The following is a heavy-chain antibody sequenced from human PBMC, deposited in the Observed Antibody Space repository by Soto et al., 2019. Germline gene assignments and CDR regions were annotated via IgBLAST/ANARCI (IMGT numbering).Heavy chain of an antibody. J-gene: IGHJ4*02. CDR3: ASCSRNYYFDY. V-gene: IGHV4-39*01. CDR1: GGSISSSSYY. Sequence: SETLSLTCTVSGGSISSSSYYWGWIRQPPGKGLEWIGSIYYSGSTYYNPSLKSRVTISVDTSKNQFSLKLSSVTAADTAVYYCASCSRNYYFDYWGQGTLVTV. D-gene: IGHD2-15*01. CDR2: IYYSGST.